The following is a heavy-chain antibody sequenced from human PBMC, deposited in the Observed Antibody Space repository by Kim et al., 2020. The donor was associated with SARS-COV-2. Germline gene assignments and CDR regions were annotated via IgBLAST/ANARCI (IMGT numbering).Heavy chain of an antibody. CDR1: GGSFSGYY. CDR3: AREKGLRFLEWTHYFDY. V-gene: IGHV4-34*01. J-gene: IGHJ4*02. CDR2: INHSGST. Sequence: SETLSLTCAVYGGSFSGYYWSWIRQPPGKGLEWIGEINHSGSTNYNPSLKSRVTISVDTSKNQFSLKLSSVTAADTAVYYCAREKGLRFLEWTHYFDYWGQGTLVTVSS. D-gene: IGHD3-3*01.